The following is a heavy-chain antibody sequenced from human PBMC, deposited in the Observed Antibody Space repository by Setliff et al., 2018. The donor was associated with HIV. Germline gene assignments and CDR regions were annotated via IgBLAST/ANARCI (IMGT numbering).Heavy chain of an antibody. D-gene: IGHD4-17*01. CDR2: ISVKNGNT. J-gene: IGHJ4*02. CDR3: ATFDYGHSLGKIDY. CDR1: GYTFISYG. V-gene: IGHV1-18*01. Sequence: ASVKVSCKASGYTFISYGVSWVRQAPGQGLEWMGWISVKNGNTNYAQKFQGRVTMTTDTSTSTAYMELRSLGSDDTAVYYCATFDYGHSLGKIDYWGQGTLVTVSS.